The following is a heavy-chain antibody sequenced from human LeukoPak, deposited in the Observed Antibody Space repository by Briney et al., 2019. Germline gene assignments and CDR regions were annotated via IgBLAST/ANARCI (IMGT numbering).Heavy chain of an antibody. CDR3: VAGNGRDS. CDR1: GFTFSDYY. Sequence: PGGSLRPSCAASGFTFSDYYMSWIRQAPGKGLEWVSYISSSSSGYTKYADSVKGRFTISRDNAKNSLYLQMNGLRAEDMAVYYCVAGNGRDSWGQGTLVTVSS. CDR2: ISSSSSGYT. J-gene: IGHJ5*01. D-gene: IGHD1-14*01. V-gene: IGHV3-11*06.